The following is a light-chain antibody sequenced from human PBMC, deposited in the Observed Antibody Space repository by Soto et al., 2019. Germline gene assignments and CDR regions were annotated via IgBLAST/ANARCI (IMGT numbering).Light chain of an antibody. CDR3: QQYENLPYT. J-gene: IGKJ2*01. CDR1: QVISNY. Sequence: DIQMTQSASSLSASVGDRVTITCQASQVISNYLNWYQQKPGKAPKLLIYDITTLEIGVPTRFSGSGSGTDSTFTITGLQPEDSATYYCQQYENLPYTFGQGTKLEI. CDR2: DIT. V-gene: IGKV1-33*01.